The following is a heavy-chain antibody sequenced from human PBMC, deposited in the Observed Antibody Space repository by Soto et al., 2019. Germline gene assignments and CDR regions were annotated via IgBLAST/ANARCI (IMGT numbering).Heavy chain of an antibody. V-gene: IGHV3-11*01. D-gene: IGHD3-16*01. CDR2: ISSSCSTI. J-gene: IGHJ5*02. CDR1: GFTFSDYY. CDR3: ARGQPSYYDYICGSYWFDQ. Sequence: QVQLVEAGGGWGKPGGSLRLSCAASGFTFSDYYMSWIRPAPWKGLEWVSYISSSCSTIYYADSVKGRFTISRDHAKNSLYLQMNSLRAEDTAVYYCARGQPSYYDYICGSYWFDQWGQGTLGTVFS.